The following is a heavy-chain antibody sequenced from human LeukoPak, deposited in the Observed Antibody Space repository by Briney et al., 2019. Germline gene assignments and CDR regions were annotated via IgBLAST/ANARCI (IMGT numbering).Heavy chain of an antibody. CDR1: RYTFTGYY. J-gene: IGHJ4*02. V-gene: IGHV1-2*02. CDR2: INPNSGVT. Sequence: ASVKVSCKASRYTFTGYYMRWVRQAPGQGLEWMGWINPNSGVTDYAQNFQGRVTMTRDTSISTAYMELSRLRSDDTAVYYCARSVTGVVTFDYWGQGTLVTVSS. CDR3: ARSVTGVVTFDY. D-gene: IGHD2-15*01.